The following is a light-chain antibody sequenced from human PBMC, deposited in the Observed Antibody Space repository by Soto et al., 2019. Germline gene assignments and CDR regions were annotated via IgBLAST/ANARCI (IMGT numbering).Light chain of an antibody. CDR1: KLGDKY. CDR2: QDS. J-gene: IGLJ2*01. CDR3: QAWDSSTVV. V-gene: IGLV3-1*01. Sequence: SSELTQPTSVSVSPGQTASITCSGDKLGDKYACWYQQKPRQSPVLVIYQDSKRPPGIPERFSGSNSGNTATLTISGTHAMDEADYYCQAWDSSTVVFGGGTQLTVL.